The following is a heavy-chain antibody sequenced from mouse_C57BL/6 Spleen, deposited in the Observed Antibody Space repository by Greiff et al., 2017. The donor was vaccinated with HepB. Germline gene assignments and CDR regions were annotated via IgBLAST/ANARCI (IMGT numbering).Heavy chain of an antibody. CDR2: IDPETGGT. Sequence: QVQLQQSGAELVRPGASVTLSCKASGYTFTDYEMHWVKQTPVHGLEWIGAIDPETGGTAYNQKFKGKAILPADKSSSTAYMELRSLTSEDFAVYYCTRTSLYYYGSSWAYWGQGTLVTVSA. D-gene: IGHD1-1*01. V-gene: IGHV1-15*01. CDR3: TRTSLYYYGSSWAY. CDR1: GYTFTDYE. J-gene: IGHJ3*01.